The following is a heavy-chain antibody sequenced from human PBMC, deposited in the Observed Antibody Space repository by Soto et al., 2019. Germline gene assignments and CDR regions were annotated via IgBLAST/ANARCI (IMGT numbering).Heavy chain of an antibody. CDR1: GGSISSYY. CDR3: ARSSGYYPSAEYFQH. J-gene: IGHJ1*01. V-gene: IGHV4-59*01. CDR2: IYYSGST. D-gene: IGHD3-22*01. Sequence: LSLTCTVSGGSISSYYWSWIRQPPGKGLEWIGYIYYSGSTNYNPSLKSRVTISVDTSKNQFSLKLSSVTAADTAVYYCARSSGYYPSAEYFQHWGQGTLVTVSS.